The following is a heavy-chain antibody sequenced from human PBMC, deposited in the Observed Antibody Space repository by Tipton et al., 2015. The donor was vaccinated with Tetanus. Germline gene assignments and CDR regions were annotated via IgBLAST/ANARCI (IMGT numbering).Heavy chain of an antibody. D-gene: IGHD5-18*01. CDR3: AKDKGGYSYGRYGMDV. J-gene: IGHJ6*02. Sequence: SLRLSCAASGFTFDAYAMHWVRQAPGKGLEWVSGISWNSGSIGYADSVKGRFTISRDNAKNSLYLQMNSLRAEDTALYYCAKDKGGYSYGRYGMDVWGQGTTVTVSS. CDR1: GFTFDAYA. V-gene: IGHV3-9*01. CDR2: ISWNSGSI.